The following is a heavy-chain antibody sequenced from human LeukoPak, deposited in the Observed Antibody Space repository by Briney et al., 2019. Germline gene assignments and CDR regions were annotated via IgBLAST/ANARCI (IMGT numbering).Heavy chain of an antibody. D-gene: IGHD3-10*01. CDR1: GGTFSSYA. Sequence: ASVKVSCKASGGTFSSYAISWVRQAPGQGLEWVGRIIPILGIANYAQKFQGRVTITADKSTSTAYMELSSLRSEDTAVYYCARDATAYYYGSGSYGGMDVWGQGTTVTVSS. V-gene: IGHV1-69*04. J-gene: IGHJ6*02. CDR3: ARDATAYYYGSGSYGGMDV. CDR2: IIPILGIA.